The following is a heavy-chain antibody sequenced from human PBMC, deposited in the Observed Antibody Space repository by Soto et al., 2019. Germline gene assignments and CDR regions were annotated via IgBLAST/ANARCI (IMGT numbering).Heavy chain of an antibody. Sequence: QVHLQESGPGLVKPSGTLSLTCAVSGDSITSSNWWSWVRQAPGKGLEWIGAIDHSGATTYNPSLKNRATISVDPSNNHFSLKLTSVPAADAAVYFCARDLGTGTDYWGRGTLVTVAS. V-gene: IGHV4-4*02. CDR1: GDSITSSNW. CDR3: ARDLGTGTDY. CDR2: IDHSGAT. D-gene: IGHD1-1*01. J-gene: IGHJ4*02.